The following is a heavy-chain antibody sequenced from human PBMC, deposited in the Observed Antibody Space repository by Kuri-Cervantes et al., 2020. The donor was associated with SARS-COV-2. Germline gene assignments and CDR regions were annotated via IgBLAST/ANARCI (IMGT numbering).Heavy chain of an antibody. CDR1: GFTFSSYG. Sequence: GESLKISCAASGFTFSSYGMHWVRQALGKGLEWVAVISYDGSNKYYADSVKGRFTISRDNSKNTLYLQMNSLRAEDTAVYYCAKGQSEGFGYWGQGTLVTVSS. V-gene: IGHV3-30*18. D-gene: IGHD3-10*01. CDR2: ISYDGSNK. CDR3: AKGQSEGFGY. J-gene: IGHJ4*02.